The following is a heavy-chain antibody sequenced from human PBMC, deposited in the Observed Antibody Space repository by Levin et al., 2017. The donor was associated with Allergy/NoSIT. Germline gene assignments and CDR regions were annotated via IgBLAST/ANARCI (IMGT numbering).Heavy chain of an antibody. CDR3: ARDRPGSYKAFDI. Sequence: KISCKASGGTFSSYAISWVRQAPGQGLEWMGRIIPILGIANYAQKFQGRVTITADKSTSTAYMELSSLRSEDTAVYYCARDRPGSYKAFDIWGQGTMVTVSS. CDR1: GGTFSSYA. CDR2: IIPILGIA. D-gene: IGHD3-10*01. J-gene: IGHJ3*02. V-gene: IGHV1-69*04.